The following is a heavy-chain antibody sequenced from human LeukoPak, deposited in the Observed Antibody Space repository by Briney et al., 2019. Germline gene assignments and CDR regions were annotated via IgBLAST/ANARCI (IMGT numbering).Heavy chain of an antibody. CDR3: AREKYSSGWYFDY. CDR2: INPNSGGT. D-gene: IGHD6-19*01. J-gene: IGHJ4*02. CDR1: GYTFTGYY. Sequence: ASVKVSCKASGYTFTGYYMHWVRQAPGQGLEWMGWINPNSGGTNYAQKFQGRVTMTRDTSISTAYMGLSRPRSDDTAVYYCAREKYSSGWYFDYWGQGTLVTVSS. V-gene: IGHV1-2*02.